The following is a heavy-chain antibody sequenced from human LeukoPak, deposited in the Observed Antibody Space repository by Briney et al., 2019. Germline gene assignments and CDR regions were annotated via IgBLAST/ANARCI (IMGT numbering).Heavy chain of an antibody. Sequence: PGGSLRLSCAAFGFTFSDYYMTWIRQAPGKGLEWLSYITSTGSTVYYADSVKGRFTVSRDNTKNSLSLQMTSLSAEDTAVYYCARVLSSGYSPFDYWGQGILVSVSS. D-gene: IGHD3-22*01. J-gene: IGHJ4*02. CDR2: ITSTGSTV. CDR1: GFTFSDYY. V-gene: IGHV3-11*01. CDR3: ARVLSSGYSPFDY.